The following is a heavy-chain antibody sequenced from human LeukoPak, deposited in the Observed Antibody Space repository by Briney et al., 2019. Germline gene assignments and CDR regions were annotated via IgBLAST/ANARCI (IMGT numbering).Heavy chain of an antibody. CDR2: ISDDGSKK. V-gene: IGHV3-30*04. CDR1: GFTFSSYA. D-gene: IGHD1-14*01. CDR3: ARGFGMGYFDY. J-gene: IGHJ4*02. Sequence: GGSLRLSCAASGFTFSSYAMHWVRQAPGKGLEWVAVISDDGSKKYYADSVKGRFTISRDSSKNTVYLQMNSLRVEDTAVFYCARGFGMGYFDYWGQGTLVTVSS.